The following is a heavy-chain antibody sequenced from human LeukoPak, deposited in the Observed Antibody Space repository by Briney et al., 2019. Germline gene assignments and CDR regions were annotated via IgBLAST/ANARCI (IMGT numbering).Heavy chain of an antibody. CDR1: GFTFSSYA. V-gene: IGHV3-23*01. Sequence: GGSLRLACAASGFTFSSYAMSWVRQAPGKGLEWISAISGSGGSTYYADSVRGRFTISRDNSKNTLYLQMNSLRAEDTAVYYCAKAAPGIVGATFDYWGQGTLVTVSS. CDR3: AKAAPGIVGATFDY. J-gene: IGHJ4*02. CDR2: ISGSGGST. D-gene: IGHD1-26*01.